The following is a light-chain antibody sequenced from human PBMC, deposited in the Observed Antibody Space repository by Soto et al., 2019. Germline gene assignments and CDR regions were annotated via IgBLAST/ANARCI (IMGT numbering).Light chain of an antibody. Sequence: DIVMTQTPLSLPVTLGQPASISCRSSQSLVHSDGNTYLSWLHQRPGQPPRLLIYKVSNRFSGAPNGFSGSGAATDFTLKISRVEADDVGIYYCMQATQSRACGQGTKVEIK. CDR2: KVS. J-gene: IGKJ1*01. CDR3: MQATQSRA. CDR1: QSLVHSDGNTY. V-gene: IGKV2-24*01.